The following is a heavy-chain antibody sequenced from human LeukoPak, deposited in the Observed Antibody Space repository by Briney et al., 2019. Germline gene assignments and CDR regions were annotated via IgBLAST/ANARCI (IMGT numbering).Heavy chain of an antibody. CDR2: ISTSSSYI. D-gene: IGHD2/OR15-2a*01. CDR3: VRDWAPASMQAAPFDC. Sequence: PGGSLRLSCAASGFTFNKYTMNWVRQAPGKGLEWVSSISTSSSYIYYADSVKGRFTISRDNAKNSLYLQMNSLRAEDTAVYYCVRDWAPASMQAAPFDCWGQGTLVTVSS. J-gene: IGHJ4*02. V-gene: IGHV3-21*01. CDR1: GFTFNKYT.